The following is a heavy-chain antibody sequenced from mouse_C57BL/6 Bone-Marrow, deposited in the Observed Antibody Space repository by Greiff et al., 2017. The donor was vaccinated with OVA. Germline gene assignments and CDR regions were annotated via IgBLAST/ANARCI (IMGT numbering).Heavy chain of an antibody. CDR3: ALHYYGSSSFAY. J-gene: IGHJ3*01. D-gene: IGHD1-1*01. CDR2: IWSGGST. Sequence: QVQLQQSGPGLVQPSQSLSITCTVSGFSLTSYGVHWVRQSPGKGLEWLGVIWSGGSTDFNAAFISRLSIRKNNSKSQVFFKMNSLQADDTAIYYCALHYYGSSSFAYWGQGTLVTVSA. V-gene: IGHV2-2*01. CDR1: GFSLTSYG.